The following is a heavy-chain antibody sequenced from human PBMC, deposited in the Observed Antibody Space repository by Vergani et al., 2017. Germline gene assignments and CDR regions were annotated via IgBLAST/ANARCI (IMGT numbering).Heavy chain of an antibody. CDR2: FAPEDGET. Sequence: QVQLVQSGAEVKKPGASVKVSCKVSGYTLTELSMHWVRQAPGKGLEWMGGFAPEDGETIYAQKFQGVVTMTEDQSTDTAYMDLSSLRSEDTALYYCAHSSRGWIYAFDIWGQGTMVTVSS. V-gene: IGHV1-24*01. CDR1: GYTLTELS. D-gene: IGHD5-12*01. CDR3: AHSSRGWIYAFDI. J-gene: IGHJ3*02.